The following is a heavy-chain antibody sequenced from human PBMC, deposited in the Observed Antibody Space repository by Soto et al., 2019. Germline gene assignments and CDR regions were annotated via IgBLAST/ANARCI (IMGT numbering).Heavy chain of an antibody. CDR3: ARFIQGDFYYGMDV. J-gene: IGHJ6*02. V-gene: IGHV1-18*01. D-gene: IGHD5-18*01. CDR2: INADYGNT. Sequence: QAQLVQSGAEVKKPGASVKVSCKASGYTFYSHSISWVRQAPGQGLEWMGRINADYGNTQYAQKFRGRVTTTTDTSTTTVYMELTNLRSDDTAVYYCARFIQGDFYYGMDVWGQGTTVTVSS. CDR1: GYTFYSHS.